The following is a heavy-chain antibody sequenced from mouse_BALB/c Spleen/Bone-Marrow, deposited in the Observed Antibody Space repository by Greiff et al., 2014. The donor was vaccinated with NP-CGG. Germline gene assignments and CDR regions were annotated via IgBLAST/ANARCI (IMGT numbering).Heavy chain of an antibody. J-gene: IGHJ2*01. D-gene: IGHD1-1*01. CDR1: GFTFTDYY. V-gene: IGHV7-3*02. CDR2: IRNKAYGYTT. Sequence: EVKLVESGGGLVQPGGSLRLSCATSGFTFTDYYMNWVRQPPGKALEWGAFIRNKAYGYTTEYSASVNGRFTISRDNSQSILYLQMNTLRAEDSATYYCARDMGGLLFDSWGQGTTLTVSS. CDR3: ARDMGGLLFDS.